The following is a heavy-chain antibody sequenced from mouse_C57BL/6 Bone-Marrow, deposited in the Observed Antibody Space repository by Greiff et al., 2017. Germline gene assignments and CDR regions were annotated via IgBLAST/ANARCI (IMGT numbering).Heavy chain of an antibody. CDR1: GYTFTSYW. V-gene: IGHV1-55*01. D-gene: IGHD2-5*01. CDR3: AREGSYYSNYYAMDY. J-gene: IGHJ4*01. CDR2: IYPGSGST. Sequence: QVQLQQPGAELVKPGASVKMSCKASGYTFTSYWITWVKQRPGQGLEWIGDIYPGSGSTNYNEKFKSKATLTVDTSSSTAYMQLSSLTSEESAVYYCAREGSYYSNYYAMDYRGQGTSATVSS.